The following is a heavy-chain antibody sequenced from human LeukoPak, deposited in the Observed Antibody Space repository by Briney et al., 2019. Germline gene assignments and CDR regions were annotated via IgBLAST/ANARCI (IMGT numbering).Heavy chain of an antibody. D-gene: IGHD1-1*01. J-gene: IGHJ4*02. Sequence: SETLSLTCTVSGGSISSYYWSWIRQPPGKGLEWIGYIYYSGSTNYNPSLKSRVTISVDTSKNQFSLKLSSVTAADTAVYCCARVASGMVQNFDYWGQGTLVTVSS. V-gene: IGHV4-59*01. CDR1: GGSISSYY. CDR3: ARVASGMVQNFDY. CDR2: IYYSGST.